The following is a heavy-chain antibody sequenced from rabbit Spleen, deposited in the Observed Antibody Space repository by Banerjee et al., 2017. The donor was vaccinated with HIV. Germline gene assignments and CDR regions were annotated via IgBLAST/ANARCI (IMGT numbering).Heavy chain of an antibody. CDR3: ASGYSDIYFNL. Sequence: QEHLEESGGDLVKPGSSLTLTCKASGFSFSSSYSMCWVRQAPGKGLEWIACIYTSSGGTWYASWAKGRFTISKTSSTTVTLQMTSLTAADTATYFCASGYSDIYFNLWGPGTLVTVS. CDR1: GFSFSSSYS. V-gene: IGHV1S45*01. J-gene: IGHJ4*01. D-gene: IGHD1-1*01. CDR2: IYTSSGGT.